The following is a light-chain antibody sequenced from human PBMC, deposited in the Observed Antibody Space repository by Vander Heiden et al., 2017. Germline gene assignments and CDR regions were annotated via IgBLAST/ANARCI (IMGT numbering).Light chain of an antibody. V-gene: IGKV1-39*01. Sequence: DIQMTQSPSSLSASVGDRVTITCRASQSISSYLNWYQQKPGKAPNLLIYAASSLESGVPSRFSGNESGTNFTLTISSLRAEDFATYYCQQSYSILTWTFGQGTKVEIK. CDR1: QSISSY. CDR2: AAS. CDR3: QQSYSILTWT. J-gene: IGKJ1*01.